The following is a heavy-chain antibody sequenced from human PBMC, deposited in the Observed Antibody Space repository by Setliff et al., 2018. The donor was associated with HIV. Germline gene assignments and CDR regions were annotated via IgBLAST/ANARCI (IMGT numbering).Heavy chain of an antibody. V-gene: IGHV1-69-2*01. D-gene: IGHD3-10*01. CDR1: GYTFTDYY. CDR2: VDPKNGKT. CDR3: ATLDYYGSQTYNLALHY. Sequence: GASVKVSCKASGYTFTDYYMHWVQQAPGKGLEWMGLVDPKNGKTLYAENLRGRITITAYTSTDTAYMELNSLRSEDTAMYYCATLDYYGSQTYNLALHYWGQGTLVTVSS. J-gene: IGHJ4*02.